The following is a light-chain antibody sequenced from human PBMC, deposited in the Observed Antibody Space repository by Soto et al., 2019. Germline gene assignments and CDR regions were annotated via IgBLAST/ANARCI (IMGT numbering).Light chain of an antibody. J-gene: IGKJ1*01. CDR2: GAS. V-gene: IGKV3-20*01. Sequence: EIVLTQSPGTLSLSPGERATLSCRASQSVSSSYLAWYQQKPGQAPRLLIYGASSRATGIPDMFSGSGSGTDFTLTISRLEPDDFAVYYCQQYGSSRTFGQGTKVEIK. CDR1: QSVSSSY. CDR3: QQYGSSRT.